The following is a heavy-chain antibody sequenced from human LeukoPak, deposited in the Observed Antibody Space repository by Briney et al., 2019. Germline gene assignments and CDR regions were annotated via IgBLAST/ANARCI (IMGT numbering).Heavy chain of an antibody. CDR3: ARDLEEYSVVVPAAPNF. V-gene: IGHV1-2*02. Sequence: ASVKVSCKASGYTFTGYYMHWVRQAPGQGLEWMGWINPNSGGTNYAQKFQGRVTMTRDTSISIAYMELSRLRSDDTAVYYCARDLEEYSVVVPAAPNFWGQGTLVTVSS. CDR1: GYTFTGYY. D-gene: IGHD2-2*01. J-gene: IGHJ4*02. CDR2: INPNSGGT.